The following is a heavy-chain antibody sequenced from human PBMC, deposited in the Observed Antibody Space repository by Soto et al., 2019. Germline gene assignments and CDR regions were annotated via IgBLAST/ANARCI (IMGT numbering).Heavy chain of an antibody. Sequence: PGGSLRLSCAASGLTFSDYYMSWIRQAPGKGLEWVSYISSSGSTIYYADSVKGRFTISRDNAKNSLYLQMNSLRAEDTAVYYCARSHLYYDSSGYPDYWGQGTLVTVSS. J-gene: IGHJ4*02. D-gene: IGHD3-22*01. CDR1: GLTFSDYY. CDR3: ARSHLYYDSSGYPDY. V-gene: IGHV3-11*01. CDR2: ISSSGSTI.